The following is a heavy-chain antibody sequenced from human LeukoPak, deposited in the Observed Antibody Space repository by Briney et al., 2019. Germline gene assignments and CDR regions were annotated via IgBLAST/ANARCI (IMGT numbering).Heavy chain of an antibody. CDR3: ARTDGYSYGYGPSISPFDY. Sequence: ASVKVSCKASGYTFTGYYMHWVRQAPGQGLEWMGWINPNSGGTNYAQKFQGRVTMTRDTSISTAYMELSRLRSDDTAVYYCARTDGYSYGYGPSISPFDYWGQGTLVTVSS. CDR1: GYTFTGYY. J-gene: IGHJ4*02. CDR2: INPNSGGT. V-gene: IGHV1-2*02. D-gene: IGHD5-18*01.